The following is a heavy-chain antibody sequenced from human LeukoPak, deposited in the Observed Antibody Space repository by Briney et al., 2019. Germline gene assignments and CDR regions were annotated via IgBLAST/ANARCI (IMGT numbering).Heavy chain of an antibody. CDR1: SGSISRYF. CDR3: ARLYYDRSGFFPNYFDS. Sequence: SETLSLTCTVSSGSISRYFWSWIRQPPGKGLEWLGHIFSSGSTTYNPSLKSRVSISLDTSKSHFSLELRSVTAADRAIYFCARLYYDRSGFFPNYFDSWGQGTLVTVSS. CDR2: IFSSGST. J-gene: IGHJ4*02. V-gene: IGHV4-59*08. D-gene: IGHD3-22*01.